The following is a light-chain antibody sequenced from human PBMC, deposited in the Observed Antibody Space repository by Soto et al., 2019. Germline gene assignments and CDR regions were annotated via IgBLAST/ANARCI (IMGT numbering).Light chain of an antibody. CDR1: QNIGNY. Sequence: DIQMTQSPSSLSASIVDRITITCLASQNIGNYLNWYQQRPGKAPKLLMYAASALQTGVPSRFGGSGSGTDFNLTISSVQPEDFGTFYCQQAYNTPRTFGQGTKVDI. J-gene: IGKJ1*01. V-gene: IGKV1-39*01. CDR2: AAS. CDR3: QQAYNTPRT.